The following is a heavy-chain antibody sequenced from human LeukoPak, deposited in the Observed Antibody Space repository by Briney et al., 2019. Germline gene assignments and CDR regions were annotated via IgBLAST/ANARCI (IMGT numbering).Heavy chain of an antibody. CDR1: GFTFSTYG. CDR2: IWYDGSNK. V-gene: IGHV3-33*06. CDR3: AKAVAATGHYYFGMDV. J-gene: IGHJ6*02. Sequence: GGSLRLSCAASGFTFSTYGMHWVRQAPGKGLEWVAVIWYDGSNKYYADSVKGRFTISRDNSKSTLYLQMNSLRAEDTAVYYCAKAVAATGHYYFGMDVWGQGTTVTVSS. D-gene: IGHD6-19*01.